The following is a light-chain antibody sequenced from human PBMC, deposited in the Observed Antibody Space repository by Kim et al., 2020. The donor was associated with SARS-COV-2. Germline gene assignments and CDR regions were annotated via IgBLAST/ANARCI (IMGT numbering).Light chain of an antibody. Sequence: APGQTARITCVGDNIQTKTVHWLQQRPGQAPVLVIYYDTARAPGIPARISASNSGSTATLTISGVEAGDEADYYCQLWDSVSDHVVFGGGTQLTVL. CDR1: NIQTKT. V-gene: IGLV3-21*01. CDR2: YDT. CDR3: QLWDSVSDHVV. J-gene: IGLJ2*01.